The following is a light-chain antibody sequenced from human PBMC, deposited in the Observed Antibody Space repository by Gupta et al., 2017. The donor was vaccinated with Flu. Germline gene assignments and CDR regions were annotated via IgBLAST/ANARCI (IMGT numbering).Light chain of an antibody. CDR2: DVS. CDR3: CSYAGTNNYV. V-gene: IGLV2-11*01. Sequence: QSALTPPRSVSGAPGQSVPVSCTGTSSDVGGYNYVSWYQRHPDIAPKLMIYDVSKRPSGVPDRFSGSKSGSTAYLTTSGLQAEDEAEYYCCSYAGTNNYVFGTGTKVTVL. CDR1: SSDVGGYNY. J-gene: IGLJ1*01.